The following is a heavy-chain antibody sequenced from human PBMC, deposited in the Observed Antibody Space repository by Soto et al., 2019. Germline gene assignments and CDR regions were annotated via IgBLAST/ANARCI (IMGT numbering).Heavy chain of an antibody. Sequence: GASVKVSCKVSGYTLTELSMHWVRQAPGKGLEWMGGFDPEDGETIYAQKFQGRVTMTEDTSTDTAYMELSSLRSEDTAVYYCATVETAPVTTLFPSWGQGTLVTVS. CDR3: ATVETAPVTTLFPS. V-gene: IGHV1-24*01. CDR2: FDPEDGET. J-gene: IGHJ5*02. D-gene: IGHD4-17*01. CDR1: GYTLTELS.